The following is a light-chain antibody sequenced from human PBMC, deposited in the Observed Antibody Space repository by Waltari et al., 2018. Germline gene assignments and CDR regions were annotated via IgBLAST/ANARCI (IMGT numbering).Light chain of an antibody. V-gene: IGLV3-1*01. Sequence: SYELTHPPPVSVSPGQTASITCSGDKLGAKYACWYQQRPGQSPVLVIYQDNKRPSGIPERLSCSNSGNTATLTISGTQAMDEADYYSQAWDSSTAVFGRGTKLTVL. CDR2: QDN. CDR1: KLGAKY. J-gene: IGLJ2*01. CDR3: QAWDSSTAV.